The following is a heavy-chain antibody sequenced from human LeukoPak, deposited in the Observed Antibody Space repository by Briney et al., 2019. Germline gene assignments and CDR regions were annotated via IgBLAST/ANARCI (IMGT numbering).Heavy chain of an antibody. CDR2: ISGSGGST. V-gene: IGHV3-23*01. CDR1: GFTFSSYA. D-gene: IGHD2-15*01. Sequence: DPGGSLRLSCAASGFTFSSYAMSWVRQAPGKGLEWVSAISGSGGSTYYADSVKGRFTISRDNSKNTLYLQMNSLRAEDTAVYYCAKVDCSGGSCYSFDYWGQGTLVTVSS. J-gene: IGHJ4*02. CDR3: AKVDCSGGSCYSFDY.